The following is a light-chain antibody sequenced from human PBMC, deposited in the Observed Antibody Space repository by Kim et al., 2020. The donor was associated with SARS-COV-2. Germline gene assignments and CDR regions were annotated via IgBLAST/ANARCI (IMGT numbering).Light chain of an antibody. CDR2: DVS. CDR3: SAYTSSATFV. Sequence: GESITIACTRTSRHVGDYKYVSWYQHHPGKTPKSMIIDVSRRPAGVSNRFSTSKSGNTASLTISGLQAEDEADYYCSAYTSSATFVFGTGTKVTVL. CDR1: SRHVGDYKY. V-gene: IGLV2-14*03. J-gene: IGLJ1*01.